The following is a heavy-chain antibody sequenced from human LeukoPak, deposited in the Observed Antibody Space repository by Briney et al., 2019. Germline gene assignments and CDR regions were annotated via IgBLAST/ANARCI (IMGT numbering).Heavy chain of an antibody. CDR3: ARDYPYYYDSSGYYPEFDY. V-gene: IGHV1-18*01. CDR1: GYTFTSYG. J-gene: IGHJ4*02. D-gene: IGHD3-22*01. Sequence: ASVKVSCKASGYTFTSYGISWVRQAPGQGLEWMGRISAYNGNTDYAQKLQGRVTMTTDTSTSTAYMELRSLRSDDTAVYYCARDYPYYYDSSGYYPEFDYWGQGTLVTVSS. CDR2: ISAYNGNT.